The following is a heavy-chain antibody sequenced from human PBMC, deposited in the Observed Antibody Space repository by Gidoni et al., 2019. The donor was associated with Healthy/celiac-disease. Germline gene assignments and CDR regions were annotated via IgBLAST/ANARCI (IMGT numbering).Heavy chain of an antibody. CDR2: IYTSGST. CDR3: ARSGGIVGATPFLW. J-gene: IGHJ4*02. CDR1: GGSISSGSYS. D-gene: IGHD1-26*01. V-gene: IGHV4-61*02. Sequence: QVQLQESGPGLVKPSQTLSLPCTVSGGSISSGSYSWNWIRQPAGKGLEWIGRIYTSGSTNYNPSLKSRVTISVDTSKNHFSLKLSSVTAADTAVYYCARSGGIVGATPFLWWGQGTLVTVSS.